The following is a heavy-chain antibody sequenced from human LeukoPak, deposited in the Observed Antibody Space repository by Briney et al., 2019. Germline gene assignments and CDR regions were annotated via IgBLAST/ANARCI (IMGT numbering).Heavy chain of an antibody. D-gene: IGHD2-8*01. CDR1: GYTFTGYY. Sequence: VASVKVSCKASGYTFTGYYMHWVRQAPGQGLEWMGWINPNSGGTNYAQKFQGRVTMTRDTSISTAYMELSRLRSDDTAVYYCARDPPCTNGVCYLAFDIWGQGTMVTVSS. J-gene: IGHJ3*02. CDR3: ARDPPCTNGVCYLAFDI. V-gene: IGHV1-2*02. CDR2: INPNSGGT.